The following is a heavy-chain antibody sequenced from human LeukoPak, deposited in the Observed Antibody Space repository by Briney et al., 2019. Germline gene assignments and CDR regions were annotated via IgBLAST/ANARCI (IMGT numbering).Heavy chain of an antibody. Sequence: ASVKVSCKASGYTFTGYYIHWMRQAPGQGLEWMGWINPNTGGTNYAQKFQGRVTMTRDTSISTAYMELSRLRSDAAVYYCARTTTRGIYAFDIWGQGTMVIVSS. CDR2: INPNTGGT. D-gene: IGHD4-17*01. CDR3: ARTTTRGIYAFDI. J-gene: IGHJ3*02. CDR1: GYTFTGYY. V-gene: IGHV1-2*02.